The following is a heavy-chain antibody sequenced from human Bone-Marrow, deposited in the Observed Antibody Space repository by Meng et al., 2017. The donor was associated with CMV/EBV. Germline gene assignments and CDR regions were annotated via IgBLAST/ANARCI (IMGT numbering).Heavy chain of an antibody. Sequence: ASVKVSCKASGYTFTGYYMHWVRQAPGQGLEWMGWINPNSGGTNYAQKVQGRVSLTTDTNSRTVYMEVRSLTSDDTAVYYCARGGGEYDFDFWGQGTLVTVSS. J-gene: IGHJ4*02. D-gene: IGHD3-10*01. CDR2: INPNSGGT. CDR3: ARGGGEYDFDF. CDR1: GYTFTGYY. V-gene: IGHV1-2*02.